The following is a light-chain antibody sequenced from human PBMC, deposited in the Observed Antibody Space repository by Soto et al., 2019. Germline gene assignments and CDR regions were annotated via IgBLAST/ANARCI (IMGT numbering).Light chain of an antibody. Sequence: EIVLTQSPGTLSFSPGERATLSCRASQSVSSSYLAWYQQKPGQAPRLLIYGASSRATGIPARFSGSGSGTEFTLTINSLQSEDFAVYYCQQYQNLWTFGQGTKVDIK. J-gene: IGKJ1*01. V-gene: IGKV3-20*01. CDR3: QQYQNLWT. CDR1: QSVSSSY. CDR2: GAS.